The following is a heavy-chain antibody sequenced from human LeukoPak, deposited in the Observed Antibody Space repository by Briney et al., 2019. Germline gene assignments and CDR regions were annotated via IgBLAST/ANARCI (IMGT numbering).Heavy chain of an antibody. V-gene: IGHV5-51*01. D-gene: IGHD3-22*01. CDR3: ARYDGSETNDAFDV. Sequence: GESLKISCKGSGYSFISSWIGWVRQMPGKGLEWMGIIYPYDSDTRYSPSFRGQVTISADKSISTAYLQWSSLKASDTATHYCARYDGSETNDAFDVWGQGTLVTVSS. J-gene: IGHJ3*01. CDR2: IYPYDSDT. CDR1: GYSFISSW.